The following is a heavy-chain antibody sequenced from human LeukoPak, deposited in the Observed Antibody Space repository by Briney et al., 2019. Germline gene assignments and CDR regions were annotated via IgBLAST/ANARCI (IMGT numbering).Heavy chain of an antibody. D-gene: IGHD3-22*01. CDR2: IYYSGST. Sequence: PSETLSLTCTVSGGSISNYYWSWIRQPPGKGLEWIGYIYYSGSTYYNPSLKSRVTISVDTSKNQFSLKLSSVTAADTAVYYCARHIVVVTNWFDPWGQGTLVTVSS. J-gene: IGHJ5*02. CDR3: ARHIVVVTNWFDP. V-gene: IGHV4-59*08. CDR1: GGSISNYY.